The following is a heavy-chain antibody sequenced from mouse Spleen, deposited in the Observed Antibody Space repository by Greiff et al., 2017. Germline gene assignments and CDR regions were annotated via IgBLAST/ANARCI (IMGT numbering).Heavy chain of an antibody. D-gene: IGHD2-1*01. CDR3: AKGPLYYIAMDY. J-gene: IGHJ4*01. Sequence: EVQLQESGPGLVKPSQSLSLTCSVTGYSITSGYYWNWIRQFPGNKLEWMGYISYDGSNNYNPSLKNRISITRDTSKNQFFLKLNSVTTEDTATYYCAKGPLYYIAMDYWGQGTSVTGSS. CDR1: GYSITSGYY. V-gene: IGHV3-6*01. CDR2: ISYDGSN.